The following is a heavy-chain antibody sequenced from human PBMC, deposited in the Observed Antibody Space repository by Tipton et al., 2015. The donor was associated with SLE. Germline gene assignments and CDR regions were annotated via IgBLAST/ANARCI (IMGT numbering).Heavy chain of an antibody. CDR1: GGSISSSSYY. CDR3: ARTQSSITIFGEVGAFDI. J-gene: IGHJ3*02. CDR2: IYYSGST. Sequence: TLSLTCTVSGGSISSSSYYWGWIRQPPGKGLEWIGSIYYSGSTYYNPSLKSRVTISVDTSKNQLSLKLSSVTAADTAAYYCARTQSSITIFGEVGAFDIWGQGTMVTVSS. V-gene: IGHV4-39*01. D-gene: IGHD3-3*01.